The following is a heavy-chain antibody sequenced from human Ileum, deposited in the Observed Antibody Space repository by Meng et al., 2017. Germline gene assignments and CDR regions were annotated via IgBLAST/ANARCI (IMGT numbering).Heavy chain of an antibody. V-gene: IGHV4-31*01. D-gene: IGHD4/OR15-4a*01. CDR3: ARAADGGNYRGWYFDL. CDR1: GGSISRGAYY. CDR2: IYYSGIT. Sequence: QVSSDESGPGPLNPSQSPSLNFNASGGSISRGAYYWSWIRQHPGKGLEWIGYIYYSGITYYSPSLKSLATITVDRSKNQFSLRLKSVPAADTAVYYYARAADGGNYRGWYFDLWGRGTLVTVSS. J-gene: IGHJ2*01.